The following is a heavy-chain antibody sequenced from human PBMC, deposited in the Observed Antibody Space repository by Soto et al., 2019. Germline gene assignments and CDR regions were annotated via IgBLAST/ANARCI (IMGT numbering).Heavy chain of an antibody. CDR2: INAGNGNT. CDR1: GYTFTSYA. D-gene: IGHD3-10*01. CDR3: ARGRSPIAY. J-gene: IGHJ4*02. V-gene: IGHV1-3*01. Sequence: ASVKVSCKASGYTFTSYAMHWVRQAPGQRLEWMGWINAGNGNTNYAQNFQGRVTMTTDTSTSTAYMELRSLRSDDTAVYYCARGRSPIAYWGQGSLVTVSS.